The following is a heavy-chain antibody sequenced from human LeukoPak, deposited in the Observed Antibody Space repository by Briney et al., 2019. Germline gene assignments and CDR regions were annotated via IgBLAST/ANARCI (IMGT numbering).Heavy chain of an antibody. CDR1: GFTFSSYS. Sequence: HPGGSLRLSCAASGFTFSSYSMNWVRQAPGKGLEWVSYISSSSSTIYYADSVKGRFTISRDNAKNSLYLQMNSLRAEDTAVCYCARLDAYYYDSSGYYGVDPWGQGTLVTVSS. CDR2: ISSSSSTI. J-gene: IGHJ5*02. D-gene: IGHD3-22*01. CDR3: ARLDAYYYDSSGYYGVDP. V-gene: IGHV3-48*01.